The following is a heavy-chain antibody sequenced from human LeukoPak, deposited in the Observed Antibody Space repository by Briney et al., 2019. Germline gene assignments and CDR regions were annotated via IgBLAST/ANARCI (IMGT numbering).Heavy chain of an antibody. Sequence: GASVKVSCKASGYTFTGYYMHWVRQAPGQGLEWMGWINTNSGGTNYAQTFQGRVTMTRDTSISTAYMELSRMRSDDTAVYYCARGRVQIEYSSSAYMDVWGKGTTVTVSS. D-gene: IGHD6-6*01. CDR3: ARGRVQIEYSSSAYMDV. CDR1: GYTFTGYY. V-gene: IGHV1-2*02. J-gene: IGHJ6*03. CDR2: INTNSGGT.